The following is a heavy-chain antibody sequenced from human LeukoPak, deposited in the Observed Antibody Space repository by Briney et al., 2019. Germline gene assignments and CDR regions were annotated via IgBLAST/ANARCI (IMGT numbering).Heavy chain of an antibody. CDR1: GYTLTELS. Sequence: ASVKVSCKVSGYTLTELSMHWVRQAPGKGLEWMGGFDPEGGETVYAQKFQGRVTMTEDTSIDIAYMELSRLRSEDTAVYYCATGPQLLARHLDYWGQGTLVTVSS. J-gene: IGHJ4*02. CDR2: FDPEGGET. V-gene: IGHV1-24*01. D-gene: IGHD2-2*01. CDR3: ATGPQLLARHLDY.